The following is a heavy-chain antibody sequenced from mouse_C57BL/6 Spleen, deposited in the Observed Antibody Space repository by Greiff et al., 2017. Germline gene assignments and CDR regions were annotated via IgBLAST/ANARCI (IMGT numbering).Heavy chain of an antibody. CDR1: GYTFTSYW. CDR3: ARGLGRGAMDY. J-gene: IGHJ4*01. D-gene: IGHD4-1*01. Sequence: VQLQQPGAELVRPGTSVKLSCKASGYTFTSYWMHWVKQRPGQGLEWIGVIDPSDSYPNYNQKFKGKATLTVDTSSSTAYMQLSSLTSEDSAVYYCARGLGRGAMDYWGQGTSVTVSS. CDR2: IDPSDSYP. V-gene: IGHV1-59*01.